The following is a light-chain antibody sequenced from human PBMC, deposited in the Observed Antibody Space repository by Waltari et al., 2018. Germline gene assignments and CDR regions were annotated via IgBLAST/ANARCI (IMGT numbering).Light chain of an antibody. J-gene: IGLJ1*01. CDR2: DDS. V-gene: IGLV3-21*02. CDR3: QVWDRSSDQYV. Sequence: SYVLTQPPSVSVAPGQTARLSCGGNNIGSKSVHWYLQKAGQAPVLVVYDDSDRPAGIRGLISGSNSGNTATLTISSVEAGDEADYYCQVWDRSSDQYVCGSGTQVIVL. CDR1: NIGSKS.